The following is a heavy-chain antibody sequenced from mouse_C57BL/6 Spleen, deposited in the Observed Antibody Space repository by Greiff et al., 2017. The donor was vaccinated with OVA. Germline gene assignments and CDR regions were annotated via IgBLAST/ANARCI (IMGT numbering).Heavy chain of an antibody. V-gene: IGHV5-9-1*02. D-gene: IGHD1-1*01. CDR3: TRDITTVVEGWYFDV. J-gene: IGHJ1*03. CDR2: ISSGGDYI. CDR1: GFTFSSYA. Sequence: DVHLVESGEGLVKPGGSLKLSCAASGFTFSSYAMSWVRQTPEKRLEWVAYISSGGDYIYYADTVKGRFTISRDNARNTLYLQMSSLKSEDTAMYYCTRDITTVVEGWYFDVWGTGTTVTVSS.